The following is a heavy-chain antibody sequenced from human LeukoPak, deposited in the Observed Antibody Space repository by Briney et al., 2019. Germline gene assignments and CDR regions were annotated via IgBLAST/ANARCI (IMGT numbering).Heavy chain of an antibody. D-gene: IGHD1-26*01. Sequence: SEALSLTCTVSGGSISNYYWSWTRQPAGKGLEYIGRLYASGSTDYSPSLRSQLTMSLDTSKNQFSLKLTSVTAADTAIYYCARDGAATFSDYWGQGALVTVSS. V-gene: IGHV4-4*07. CDR2: LYASGST. CDR1: GGSISNYY. CDR3: ARDGAATFSDY. J-gene: IGHJ4*02.